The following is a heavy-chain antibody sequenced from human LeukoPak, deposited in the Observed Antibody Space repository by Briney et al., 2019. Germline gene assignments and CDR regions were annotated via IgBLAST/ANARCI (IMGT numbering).Heavy chain of an antibody. D-gene: IGHD4-23*01. CDR3: AREVSRWPYYFDY. CDR1: GGSISSGDYY. Sequence: SQTLSLTCTVSGGSISSGDYYWSWIRQPPGKGLEWIGYIYYSGSTYYNPSLKSRVTISVDTSKNQISLKLSSVTAADTAVYYCAREVSRWPYYFDYWGQGTLVTVSS. J-gene: IGHJ4*02. CDR2: IYYSGST. V-gene: IGHV4-30-4*01.